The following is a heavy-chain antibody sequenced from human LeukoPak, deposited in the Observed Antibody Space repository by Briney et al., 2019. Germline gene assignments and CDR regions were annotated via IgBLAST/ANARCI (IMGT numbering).Heavy chain of an antibody. D-gene: IGHD1-7*01. V-gene: IGHV4-34*01. J-gene: IGHJ4*02. CDR3: TCRGINWNYLY. CDR1: GGSFSDYS. CDR2: INHSGGT. Sequence: SETLSLTCAVFGGSFSDYSWTWIRQPPGKGLEWIGEINHSGGTNYSPSLKSRVTISIDTSKNQFSLKLTSVTAADTAVYYCTCRGINWNYLYWGQGTLVTVSS.